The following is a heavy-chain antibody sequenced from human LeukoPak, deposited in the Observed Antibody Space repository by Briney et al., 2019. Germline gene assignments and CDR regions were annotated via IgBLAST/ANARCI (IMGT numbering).Heavy chain of an antibody. CDR1: GFTFSSYA. D-gene: IGHD3-22*01. V-gene: IGHV3-30*04. J-gene: IGHJ4*02. CDR3: ARSSYDSSGYYSYFDY. CDR2: ISYDGSNK. Sequence: GGSLRLSCAASGFTFSSYAMHWVRQAPGKGLEWVAVISYDGSNKYYADSVKGRFTISRDNSKNTLYLQMNSLRAEDTAVYYCARSSYDSSGYYSYFDYWGQGTLDTVST.